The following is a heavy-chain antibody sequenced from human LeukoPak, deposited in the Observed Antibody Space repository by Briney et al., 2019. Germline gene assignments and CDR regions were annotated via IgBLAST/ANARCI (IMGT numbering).Heavy chain of an antibody. CDR1: GYSFTGYY. J-gene: IGHJ4*02. CDR3: AGLSGYDPYYFDY. CDR2: INPNSGGT. V-gene: IGHV1-2*02. Sequence: ASVKVSCKASGYSFTGYYMHWVRQAPGQGLEWMGCINPNSGGTDYAQKVQGRVTMTRDTSISTAYMELSRLTSDDTAVYYCAGLSGYDPYYFDYWGQGTLVAVSS. D-gene: IGHD5-12*01.